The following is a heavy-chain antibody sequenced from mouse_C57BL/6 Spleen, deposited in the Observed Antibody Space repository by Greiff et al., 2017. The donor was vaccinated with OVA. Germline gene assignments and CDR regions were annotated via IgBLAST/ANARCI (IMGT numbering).Heavy chain of an antibody. V-gene: IGHV5-16*01. J-gene: IGHJ1*03. Sequence: EVQVVESEGGLVQPGSSMKLSCTASGFTFSAYYMAWVRQVPEKGLEWVANINYDGSSTYYLDSLKGRFIISRDNANNILYLQMSSLKSEDTATYYCAREGGTGYFDVWGTGTTVTVSS. CDR2: INYDGSST. D-gene: IGHD3-3*01. CDR1: GFTFSAYY. CDR3: AREGGTGYFDV.